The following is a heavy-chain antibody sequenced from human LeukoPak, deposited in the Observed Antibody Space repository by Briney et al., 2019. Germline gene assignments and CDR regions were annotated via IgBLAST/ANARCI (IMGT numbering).Heavy chain of an antibody. D-gene: IGHD2-15*01. J-gene: IGHJ6*02. CDR1: GFTFSSSA. CDR2: VSGSGGTT. CDR3: ATSAGWYNYFVMAV. Sequence: GGSLRLSCAASGFTFSSSAMNWVRQAPGKGLEWVSTVSGSGGTTHHAESVKGRFTISRDNSKSTLYLQMNSLRAEDTALYYCATSAGWYNYFVMAVWGQGTTVTVSS. V-gene: IGHV3-23*01.